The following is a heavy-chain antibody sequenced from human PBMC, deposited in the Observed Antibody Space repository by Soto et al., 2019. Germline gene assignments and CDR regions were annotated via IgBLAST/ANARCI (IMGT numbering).Heavy chain of an antibody. CDR1: GYIFTNYW. CDR3: GRHEPLMNWKPPQDSFNP. V-gene: IGHV5-51*01. Sequence: GESLKISCKASGYIFTNYWICWVRQMPGKGLEWMGIIFPADSHTRYSPTFQGQVTISADKSISTAYLQWSSLKASDTAMYYCGRHEPLMNWKPPQDSFNPWGQGTLVTVSS. D-gene: IGHD1-1*01. J-gene: IGHJ5*02. CDR2: IFPADSHT.